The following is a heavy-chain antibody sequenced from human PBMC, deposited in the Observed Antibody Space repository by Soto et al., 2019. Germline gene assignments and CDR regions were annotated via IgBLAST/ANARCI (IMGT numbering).Heavy chain of an antibody. Sequence: GGSLRLSCAASGFTLSSYWMSWVRQAPGKGLEWVANIKQDGSEKYYVDSVKGRFTISRDNAKNSLYLQMNSLRAEDTAVYYCAREQDDYVWDAPDAFDIWGQGTMVTVSS. V-gene: IGHV3-7*05. J-gene: IGHJ3*02. CDR3: AREQDDYVWDAPDAFDI. CDR2: IKQDGSEK. CDR1: GFTLSSYW. D-gene: IGHD3-16*01.